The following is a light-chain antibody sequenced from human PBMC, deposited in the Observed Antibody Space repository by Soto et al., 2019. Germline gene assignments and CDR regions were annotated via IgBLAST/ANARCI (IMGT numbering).Light chain of an antibody. Sequence: SYELTQPPSVSVSPGQTASITCSGDKLGDKYVCWYQQKPGQSPVLVIYQDNKRPSGIPERFSGSNSGNTATLTISGTQAMDEADYYCQAWDSNTYVVFGGGTKLTVL. CDR2: QDN. V-gene: IGLV3-1*01. CDR3: QAWDSNTYVV. CDR1: KLGDKY. J-gene: IGLJ2*01.